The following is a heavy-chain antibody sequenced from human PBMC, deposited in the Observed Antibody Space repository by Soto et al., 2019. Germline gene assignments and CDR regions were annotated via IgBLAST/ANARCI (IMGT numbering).Heavy chain of an antibody. CDR2: IDWDDDK. D-gene: IGHD3-22*01. J-gene: IGHJ3*02. CDR1: GFSLSTSGMC. CDR3: ARSSSAYYYDSSGSYAFDI. Sequence: SGPTLVNPTQTLTLTCTFSGFSLSTSGMCVSWIRQPPGKALEWLALIDWDDDKYYSTSLKPRITISKDTSKNQVVLTMTNMDPVDTATYYCARSSSAYYYDSSGSYAFDIWGQGTMVHASS. V-gene: IGHV2-70*01.